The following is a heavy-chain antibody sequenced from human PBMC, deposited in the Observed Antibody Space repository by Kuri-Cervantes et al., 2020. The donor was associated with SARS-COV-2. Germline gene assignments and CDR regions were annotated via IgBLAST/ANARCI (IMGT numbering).Heavy chain of an antibody. Sequence: GESLKISCAASGFTFSSHAMHWVRQAPGKGLEWVAIISYAGSDLYADAVKGRFTISRDNSKNTVYLQMDNLRPEDTAIYYCARETPEYSSSWFDFWGQGSLVTVYS. V-gene: IGHV3-30*04. D-gene: IGHD6-13*01. CDR3: ARETPEYSSSWFDF. J-gene: IGHJ4*02. CDR1: GFTFSSHA. CDR2: ISYAGSDL.